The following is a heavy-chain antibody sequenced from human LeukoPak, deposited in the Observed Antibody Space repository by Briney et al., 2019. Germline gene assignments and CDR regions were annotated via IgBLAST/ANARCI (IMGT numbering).Heavy chain of an antibody. CDR3: ARAAIYDSSGYAFDY. CDR2: IYYSGST. Sequence: PLETLSLTCTVSGGSISSYYWRWIRQPPGKGLEWIGYIYYSGSTNYNPSLKSRVTISVDTSKNQFSLKLSSVTAADTAVYYCARAAIYDSSGYAFDYWGQGTLVTVSS. CDR1: GGSISSYY. J-gene: IGHJ4*02. D-gene: IGHD3-22*01. V-gene: IGHV4-59*01.